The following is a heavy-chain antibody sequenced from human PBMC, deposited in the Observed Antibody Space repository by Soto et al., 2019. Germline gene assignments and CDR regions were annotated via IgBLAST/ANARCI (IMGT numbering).Heavy chain of an antibody. J-gene: IGHJ6*02. D-gene: IGHD6-13*01. V-gene: IGHV5-10-1*01. CDR1: GYSFTSYW. Sequence: GESLKISCKGSGYSFTSYWISWVLQMPGKGLEWMGRIDPSDSYTNYSPSFQGHVTISADKSISTAYLQWSSLKASDAAMYYCARHGSIAAAGTYGMDVWGQGTTVTVSS. CDR2: IDPSDSYT. CDR3: ARHGSIAAAGTYGMDV.